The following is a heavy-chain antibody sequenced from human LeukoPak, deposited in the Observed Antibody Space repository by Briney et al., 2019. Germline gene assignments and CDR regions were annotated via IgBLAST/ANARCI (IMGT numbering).Heavy chain of an antibody. Sequence: GGSLRLSCEASGFTFSIYAMTWVRQAPGKGLEWVSAIVGSGVTTYYADSVKGRFTISRDNSKNTLYLQMNSLRAEDTAVYYCAKIQGYLDYWGQGTLVTVSS. J-gene: IGHJ4*02. CDR3: AKIQGYLDY. V-gene: IGHV3-23*01. CDR2: IVGSGVTT. CDR1: GFTFSIYA.